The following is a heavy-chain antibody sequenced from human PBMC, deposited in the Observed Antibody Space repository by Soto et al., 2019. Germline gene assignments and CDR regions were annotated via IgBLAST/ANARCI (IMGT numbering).Heavy chain of an antibody. J-gene: IGHJ4*02. CDR3: ARDGDCSGGSCYEFDY. D-gene: IGHD2-15*01. CDR1: GYTFTGYY. CDR2: INPNSGGT. Sequence: ASVKVSCKASGYTFTGYYMHWVRQAPGQGLEWMGWINPNSGGTNYAQKFQGWVTMTRDTSISTAYMELSRLRSDDTAVYYCARDGDCSGGSCYEFDYWGQGTLVTVSS. V-gene: IGHV1-2*04.